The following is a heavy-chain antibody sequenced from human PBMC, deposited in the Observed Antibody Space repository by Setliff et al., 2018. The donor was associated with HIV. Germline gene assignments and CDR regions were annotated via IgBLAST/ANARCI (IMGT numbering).Heavy chain of an antibody. D-gene: IGHD4-17*01. J-gene: IGHJ2*01. Sequence: ASVKVSCKASGYTFTGYYIHWVRQAPGQGLEWMGWINPNSGGTNYAQKFQGRVTMTRDTSISTAYMELSRLTSDDTAVYYCARETLREDGDYGYFDLWGRGTLVTVSS. CDR2: INPNSGGT. CDR3: ARETLREDGDYGYFDL. V-gene: IGHV1-2*02. CDR1: GYTFTGYY.